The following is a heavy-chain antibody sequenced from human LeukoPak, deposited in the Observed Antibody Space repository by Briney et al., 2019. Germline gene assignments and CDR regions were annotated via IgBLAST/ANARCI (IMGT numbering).Heavy chain of an antibody. D-gene: IGHD2-2*01. V-gene: IGHV3-23*01. CDR1: GFTFSGYA. J-gene: IGHJ3*02. CDR2: ISSSGDNT. CDR3: AKRYCSSASCYWVAFDI. Sequence: PGGSLRLPCAASGFTFSGYAMSWVRQAPGKGLEWVSGISSSGDNTYYADSVKGRFTISRDNSKNTLYLQMNSLRAEDTALYYCAKRYCSSASCYWVAFDIWGQGTMVTVSS.